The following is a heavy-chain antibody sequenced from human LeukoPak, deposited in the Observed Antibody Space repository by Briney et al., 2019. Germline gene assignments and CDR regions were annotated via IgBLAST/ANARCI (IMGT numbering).Heavy chain of an antibody. D-gene: IGHD2-2*02. J-gene: IGHJ5*02. CDR2: ISGSGGST. CDR3: AKDRDIVVVPAAINNWFDP. CDR1: GFTFSSYA. V-gene: IGHV3-23*01. Sequence: PGASLRLSCAASGFTFSSYAMSWVRQAPGKGLEWVSAISGSGGSTYYADSVKGRFTISRDNSKNTLYLQMNSLRAEDTAVYYCAKDRDIVVVPAAINNWFDPWGQGTLVTVSS.